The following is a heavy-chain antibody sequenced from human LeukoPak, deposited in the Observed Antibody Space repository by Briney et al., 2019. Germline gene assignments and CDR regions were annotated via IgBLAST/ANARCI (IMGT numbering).Heavy chain of an antibody. J-gene: IGHJ6*03. CDR2: ISGSGGST. D-gene: IGHD3-3*01. CDR1: GFTFSSYA. Sequence: PGGSLRLSCAASGFTFSSYAMSWVRQAPGKGLEWVSAISGSGGSTYYADSVKGRFTISRDNAKNSLYLQMNSLRAEDTAVYYCARVWSGYYSTYYYMDVWGKGTTVTVSS. CDR3: ARVWSGYYSTYYYMDV. V-gene: IGHV3-23*01.